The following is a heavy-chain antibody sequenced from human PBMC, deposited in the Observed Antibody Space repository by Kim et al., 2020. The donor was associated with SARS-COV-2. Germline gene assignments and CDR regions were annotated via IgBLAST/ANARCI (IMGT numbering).Heavy chain of an antibody. Sequence: ASVKVSCKVSGYTLTELSMHWVRQAPGKGLEWLGGFDPEDGETIYAQKFQGRVTMTEDTSTDTAYMELSSLRSEDTAVYYCATTAYDILTGYYYFDYWGQGTLVTVSS. D-gene: IGHD3-9*01. J-gene: IGHJ4*02. CDR2: FDPEDGET. CDR3: ATTAYDILTGYYYFDY. V-gene: IGHV1-24*01. CDR1: GYTLTELS.